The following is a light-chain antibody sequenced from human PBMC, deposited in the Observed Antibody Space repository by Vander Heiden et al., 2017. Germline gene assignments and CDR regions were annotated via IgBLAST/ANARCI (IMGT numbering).Light chain of an antibody. J-gene: IGLJ1*01. CDR2: DVN. CDR1: SSDVGGYNY. Sequence: QSALTQPRSVSGSPGQSVTISCTGTSSDVGGYNYVSWYQHHPGKAPKRMIYDVNKRPSGVPDRFSGSKSDNTASLTISGLQAEDEADYYCCSYAGSFRVFGTGTKVTVL. CDR3: CSYAGSFRV. V-gene: IGLV2-11*01.